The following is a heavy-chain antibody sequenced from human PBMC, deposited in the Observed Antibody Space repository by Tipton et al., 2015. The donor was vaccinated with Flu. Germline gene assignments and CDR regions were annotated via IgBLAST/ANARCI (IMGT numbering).Heavy chain of an antibody. CDR1: VGSFSGYY. D-gene: IGHD6-13*01. CDR2: VNHSGSI. V-gene: IGHV4-34*01. CDR3: ARSSSWYYEYIQH. Sequence: TLSLTCGVKVGSFSGYYWSWIRQSPGKGLEWIGEVNHSGSISYNPSLKSRVTISVDTSKNQFSLLLSSVTAAGTAVYYCARSSSWYYEYIQHWGQGTLVTVSS. J-gene: IGHJ1*01.